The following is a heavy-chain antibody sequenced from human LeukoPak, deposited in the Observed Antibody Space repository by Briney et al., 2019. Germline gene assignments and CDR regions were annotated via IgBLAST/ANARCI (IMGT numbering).Heavy chain of an antibody. CDR1: GGSISSYY. CDR3: ARILWFGESQPFDY. Sequence: PSETLSLTCTVSGGSISSYYWSWIRQPPGKGLEWIGYIYYSGGTNYNPSLKSRVTISVDTSKNQFSLKLSSVTAADTAVYYCARILWFGESQPFDYWGQGTLVTVSS. J-gene: IGHJ4*02. V-gene: IGHV4-59*01. CDR2: IYYSGGT. D-gene: IGHD3-10*01.